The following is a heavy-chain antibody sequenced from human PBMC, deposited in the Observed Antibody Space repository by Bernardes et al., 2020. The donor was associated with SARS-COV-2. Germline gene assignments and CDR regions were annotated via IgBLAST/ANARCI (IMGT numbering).Heavy chain of an antibody. Sequence: SLSLTCATSGFTFARYALTWVRQAPGKGLEWIGVIRSKPNGGTTEYPASVKGRSIITSDDSKSFVYLQMNSLKIEDTAVYFCAGGFYAFYLDYWGQGTPVTVSS. CDR3: AGGFYAFYLDY. CDR2: IRSKPNGGTT. CDR1: GFTFARYA. V-gene: IGHV3-49*04. D-gene: IGHD3-3*02. J-gene: IGHJ4*02.